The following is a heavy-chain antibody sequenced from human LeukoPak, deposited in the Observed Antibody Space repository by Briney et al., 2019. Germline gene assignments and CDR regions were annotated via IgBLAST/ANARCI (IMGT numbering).Heavy chain of an antibody. V-gene: IGHV3-30-3*01. Sequence: GRSLRLSCAASGFTFSSYAMHWVRQAPGKGLEWVAVISYDGSNKYYADSVKGRFTISRDNSKNTLYLQMNSLRAEDTAVYYCARGGYYYDSSGYPDYWGQGTLVTVSS. CDR2: ISYDGSNK. CDR3: ARGGYYYDSSGYPDY. D-gene: IGHD3-22*01. J-gene: IGHJ4*02. CDR1: GFTFSSYA.